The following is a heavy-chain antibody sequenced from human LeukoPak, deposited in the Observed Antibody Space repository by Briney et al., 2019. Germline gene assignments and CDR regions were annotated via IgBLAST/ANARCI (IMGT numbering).Heavy chain of an antibody. V-gene: IGHV4-4*07. CDR1: GGSISGYY. J-gene: IGHJ4*02. Sequence: SETLSLTCAVSGGSISGYYWSWIRQPAGKGLEWIGRIYTSGSTNYNPSLKSRVTMSVDTSKNQFSLKLSSVTAADTAVYYCARGAFYCSSTSCLSHPFDYWGQGTLVTVSS. CDR2: IYTSGST. D-gene: IGHD2-2*01. CDR3: ARGAFYCSSTSCLSHPFDY.